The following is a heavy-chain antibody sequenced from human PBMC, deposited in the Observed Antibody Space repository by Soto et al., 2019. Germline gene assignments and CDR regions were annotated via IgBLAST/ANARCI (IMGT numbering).Heavy chain of an antibody. CDR1: GFTFSSYS. CDR2: ISSSISYI. D-gene: IGHD3-16*02. V-gene: IGHV3-21*01. CDR3: ARDRGAVIITFGGVIGPAYYGMDV. Sequence: EVQLVESGGGLVKPGGSLRLSCAASGFTFSSYSMNWVRQAPGKGLEWVSSISSSISYIYYADSVKGRFTISRDNAKNSLYLQMNSLRAEDTAVYYCARDRGAVIITFGGVIGPAYYGMDVWGQGTTVTVSS. J-gene: IGHJ6*02.